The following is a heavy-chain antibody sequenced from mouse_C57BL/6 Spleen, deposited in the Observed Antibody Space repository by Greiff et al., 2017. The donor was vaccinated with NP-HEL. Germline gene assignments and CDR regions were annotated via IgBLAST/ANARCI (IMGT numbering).Heavy chain of an antibody. Sequence: ESGPGLVKPSQSLSLTCSVTGYSITSGYYWNWIRQFPGNKLEWMGYISYDGSNNYNPSLKNRISITRDTSKNQFCLKLNSVTTEDTATYDCARPYALYAMDYWGQGTSVTVSS. V-gene: IGHV3-6*01. CDR3: ARPYALYAMDY. D-gene: IGHD6-5*01. J-gene: IGHJ4*01. CDR1: GYSITSGYY. CDR2: ISYDGSN.